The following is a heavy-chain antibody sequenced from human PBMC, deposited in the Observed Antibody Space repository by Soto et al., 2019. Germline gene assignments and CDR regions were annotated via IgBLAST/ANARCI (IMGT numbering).Heavy chain of an antibody. J-gene: IGHJ6*02. CDR2: IYYSGST. V-gene: IGHV4-59*01. D-gene: IGHD5-18*01. Sequence: SETLSLTCTVSGGSISSYYWSWIRQPPGKGLEWIGYIYYSGSTNYNPSLKSRVTISVDTSKNQFSLKLSSVTAEDTAVYYCARARWIQIWLPDYYYGMDVWGQGTTVTVYS. CDR3: ARARWIQIWLPDYYYGMDV. CDR1: GGSISSYY.